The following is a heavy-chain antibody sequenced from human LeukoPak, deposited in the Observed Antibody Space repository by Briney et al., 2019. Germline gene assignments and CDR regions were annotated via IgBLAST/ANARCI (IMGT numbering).Heavy chain of an antibody. J-gene: IGHJ6*02. CDR3: ARDYGIVVVSLLLDYGMDV. CDR1: GFTFSSYA. Sequence: GGSLRLSCAASGFTFSSYAMHWVRQAPGKGLEWLAVISYDGSNKYYADSVKGRFTISRVNSKNTLYLQMNSLRAEDTAVYYCARDYGIVVVSLLLDYGMDVWGQGTTVTVSS. D-gene: IGHD3-22*01. V-gene: IGHV3-30-3*01. CDR2: ISYDGSNK.